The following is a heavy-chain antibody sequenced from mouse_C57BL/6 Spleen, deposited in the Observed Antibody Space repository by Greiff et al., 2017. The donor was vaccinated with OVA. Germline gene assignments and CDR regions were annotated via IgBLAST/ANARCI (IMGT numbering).Heavy chain of an antibody. CDR3: ARRRNYDYDGSFAY. D-gene: IGHD2-4*01. CDR2: INPNNGGT. CDR1: GYTFTDYN. Sequence: EVKLQESGPELVKPGASVKMSCKASGYTFTDYNMHWVKQSHGKSLEWIGYINPNNGGTSYNQKFKGKATLTVNKSSSTAYMELRSLTSEDSAVYYCARRRNYDYDGSFAYWGQGTLVTVSA. J-gene: IGHJ3*01. V-gene: IGHV1-22*01.